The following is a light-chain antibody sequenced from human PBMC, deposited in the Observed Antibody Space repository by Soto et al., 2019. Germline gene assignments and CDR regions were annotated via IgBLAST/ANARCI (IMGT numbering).Light chain of an antibody. CDR2: DNN. V-gene: IGLV1-51*01. CDR3: GTWNDNPNGPGYV. J-gene: IGLJ1*01. Sequence: QSVLTQPPSVSAAPGQKVTISCSGSSSNIGNNYVSWYQQLPGTAPKLLIYDNNKRPSGIPDRFSGSKSGTSATLGITGLQTGDEADYYCGTWNDNPNGPGYVFGTGTKVTVL. CDR1: SSNIGNNY.